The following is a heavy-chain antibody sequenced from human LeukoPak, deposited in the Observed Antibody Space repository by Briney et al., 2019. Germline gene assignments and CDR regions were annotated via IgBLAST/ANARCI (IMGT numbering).Heavy chain of an antibody. J-gene: IGHJ6*02. D-gene: IGHD2-15*01. CDR3: VGCSGGSCYSSGMDV. CDR2: IYYSGST. V-gene: IGHV4-59*08. CDR1: GGSISSYY. Sequence: SETLSLTCTVSGGSISSYYWSWIRQPPGKGLEWIGYIYYSGSTNYNPSLKSRVTISVDTSKNQFSLKLSSVTAADTAVYYCVGCSGGSCYSSGMDVWGQGTTVTVSS.